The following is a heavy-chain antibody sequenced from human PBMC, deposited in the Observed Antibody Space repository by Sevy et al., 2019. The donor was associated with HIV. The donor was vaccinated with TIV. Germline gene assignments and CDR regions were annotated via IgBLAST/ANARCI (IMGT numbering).Heavy chain of an antibody. CDR1: GFTFSSYA. Sequence: GGSLRLSCAASGFTFSSYAMSWVRQAPGKGLEWVSAISGSGGSTYYADSVKGRFTISRDNSKNTLYLQMNSLRAEDTAVYYCAKDLEVTIFGVVIHRYFDYWGQGTLVIVSS. CDR3: AKDLEVTIFGVVIHRYFDY. CDR2: ISGSGGST. V-gene: IGHV3-23*01. D-gene: IGHD3-3*01. J-gene: IGHJ4*02.